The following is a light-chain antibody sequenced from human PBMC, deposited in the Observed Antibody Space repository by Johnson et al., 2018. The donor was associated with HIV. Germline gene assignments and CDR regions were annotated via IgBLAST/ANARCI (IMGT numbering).Light chain of an antibody. Sequence: QSVLTQPPSVSAAPGQKVTISCSGSSSNIGNNYVSWYQQLPGTAPKLLIYDNNRRPSGIPDRFSGSKSGTSGTLGITGLQTGDEADYYCGSWDSSLSAYVLGTGTKAPVL. J-gene: IGLJ1*01. CDR1: SSNIGNNY. CDR2: DNN. CDR3: GSWDSSLSAYV. V-gene: IGLV1-51*01.